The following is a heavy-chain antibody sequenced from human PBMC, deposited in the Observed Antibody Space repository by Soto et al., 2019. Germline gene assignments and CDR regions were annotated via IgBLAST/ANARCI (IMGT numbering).Heavy chain of an antibody. CDR1: GCSFTSYW. CDR3: ARHSGLGATSPDY. D-gene: IGHD1-26*01. V-gene: IGHV5-51*01. Sequence: GESLKISGKGSGCSFTSYWIGWVRQMPGKGLEWMGIIYPGDSDTRYRPSFQGPVTISADKSISTAYLQWSSLKASDTAMYYCARHSGLGATSPDYWGQGTLVTVSS. J-gene: IGHJ4*02. CDR2: IYPGDSDT.